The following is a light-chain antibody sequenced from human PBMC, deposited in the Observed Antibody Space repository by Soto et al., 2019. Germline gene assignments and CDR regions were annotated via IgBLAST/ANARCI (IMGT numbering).Light chain of an antibody. Sequence: EIVMTQSPATLSVSPGERVTLSCRASQSVGNNLAWYQQKTGQVPRLLIHGASTRATGIPARFSGSGSGTEFTLIICSLQSEDFAVYYCQQCDNWPKTFGQGTKVDI. CDR3: QQCDNWPKT. J-gene: IGKJ2*01. CDR2: GAS. CDR1: QSVGNN. V-gene: IGKV3-15*01.